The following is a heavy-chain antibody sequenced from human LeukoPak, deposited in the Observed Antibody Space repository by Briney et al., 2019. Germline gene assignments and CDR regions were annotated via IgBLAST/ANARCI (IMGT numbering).Heavy chain of an antibody. D-gene: IGHD3-10*01. CDR1: GYTFTCYY. V-gene: IGHV1-2*02. CDR2: INPNSGGT. Sequence: ASVKVSCKASGYTFTCYYMHWVRQAPGQGLEWMGWINPNSGGTNYAQKFQGRVTMTRDTSISTAYMELSSLRSEDMAVYYCARGRRLLWFGELLSEFDYWGQGTLVTVSS. CDR3: ARGRRLLWFGELLSEFDY. J-gene: IGHJ4*02.